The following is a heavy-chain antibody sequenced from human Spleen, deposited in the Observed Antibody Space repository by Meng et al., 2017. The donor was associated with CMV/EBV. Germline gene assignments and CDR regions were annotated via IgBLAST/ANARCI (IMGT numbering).Heavy chain of an antibody. CDR1: DGFTNSDDYY. D-gene: IGHD5-12*01. CDR3: ARDSPGGYGYFDS. V-gene: IGHV4-30-4*01. J-gene: IGHJ4*02. CDR2: IHYSGTT. Sequence: QLAEAGPGLVKPSQSLSLTCTVSDGFTNSDDYYWRWIRQPPGKGLEWMGYIHYSGTTYYNPSLKSRIAISLDTSKNQFSLNLNSVTAADAAVYYCARDSPGGYGYFDSWGQGTLVTVSS.